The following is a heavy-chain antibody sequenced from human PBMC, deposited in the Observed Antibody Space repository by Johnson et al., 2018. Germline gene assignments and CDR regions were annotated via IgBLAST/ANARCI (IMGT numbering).Heavy chain of an antibody. J-gene: IGHJ4*02. CDR1: GFHFSSYG. CDR3: ARDWSARRLDY. CDR2: LWYDGSNK. Sequence: QVQLVESGGGVVQPGRSLRLSCAASGFHFSSYGMHWVRQAPGKGLEWVAVLWYDGSNKFYADSVKGRFTISRDNSKSTVYLQMNSLSPEDTAVYYCARDWSARRLDYWGQGTLVTVSS. V-gene: IGHV3-33*01.